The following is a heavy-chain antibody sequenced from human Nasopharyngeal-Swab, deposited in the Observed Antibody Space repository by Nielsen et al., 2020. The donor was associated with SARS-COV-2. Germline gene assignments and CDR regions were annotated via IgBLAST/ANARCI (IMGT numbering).Heavy chain of an antibody. Sequence: GGSLRLSCAASGFTFSSYSMNWVRQAPGKGLEWVSYISSSSSSIHYADSVKGRFTISRDNAKNSLCPQMNSLRDEDTAVYYCARTPGYYYDSSGYDYWGQGTPVTVSS. D-gene: IGHD3-22*01. CDR1: GFTFSSYS. V-gene: IGHV3-48*02. CDR3: ARTPGYYYDSSGYDY. CDR2: ISSSSSSI. J-gene: IGHJ4*02.